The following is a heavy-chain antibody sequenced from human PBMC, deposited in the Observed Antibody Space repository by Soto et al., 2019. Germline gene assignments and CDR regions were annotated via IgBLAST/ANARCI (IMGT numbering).Heavy chain of an antibody. Sequence: ASVKVSCKASGYTFTGYYMHWVRQAPGQGLEWMGWINPNSGTANYAQKFQGRVTITADESTSTAYMELSSLRSEDTAVYYCARWGGQLGWFDPWGQGTLVTVSS. V-gene: IGHV1-69*13. CDR3: ARWGGQLGWFDP. D-gene: IGHD6-6*01. CDR2: INPNSGTA. J-gene: IGHJ5*02. CDR1: GYTFTGYY.